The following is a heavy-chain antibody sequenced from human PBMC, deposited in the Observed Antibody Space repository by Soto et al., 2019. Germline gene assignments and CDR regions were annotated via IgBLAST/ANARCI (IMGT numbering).Heavy chain of an antibody. V-gene: IGHV1-18*01. J-gene: IGHJ4*02. CDR3: ARGRYGDY. Sequence: QVHLVQSGAEVRKPGASVKVSCKGSGYTFTSYGIAWVRQAPGQGLEWMGWISAHNDNTNYAQKVQGSVTVTRGTSTSTAYMELRDLRSDDTAGYYCARGRYGDYWGQGALVTVSS. D-gene: IGHD1-1*01. CDR2: ISAHNDNT. CDR1: GYTFTSYG.